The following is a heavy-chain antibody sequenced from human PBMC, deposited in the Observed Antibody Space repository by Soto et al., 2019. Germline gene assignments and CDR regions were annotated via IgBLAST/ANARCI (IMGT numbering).Heavy chain of an antibody. CDR1: GGTFSSYA. CDR2: IIPIFGTA. J-gene: IGHJ4*02. D-gene: IGHD3-22*01. V-gene: IGHV1-69*01. Sequence: QVQLVQSGAEVKKPGSSVKVSCKASGGTFSSYAISWVRQAPGQGLEWMGGIIPIFGTANYAQKFQGRVTITADESTSTAYMELSSLRSEDTAVYYCAVGLTKYYYDSSGYFDYWGQGTLVTVSS. CDR3: AVGLTKYYYDSSGYFDY.